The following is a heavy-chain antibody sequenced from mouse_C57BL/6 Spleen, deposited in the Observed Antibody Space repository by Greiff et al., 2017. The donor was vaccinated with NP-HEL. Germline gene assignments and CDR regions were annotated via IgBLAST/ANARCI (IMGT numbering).Heavy chain of an antibody. Sequence: QVQLKQSGAELARPGASVKLSCKASGYTFTSYGISWVKQRTGQGLEWIGEIYPRSGNTYYNEKFKGKATLTADKSSSTAYMELRSLTSEDSAVYFCARYGITTVVAPYFDYWGQGTTLTVSS. V-gene: IGHV1-81*01. D-gene: IGHD1-1*01. CDR3: ARYGITTVVAPYFDY. CDR2: IYPRSGNT. J-gene: IGHJ2*01. CDR1: GYTFTSYG.